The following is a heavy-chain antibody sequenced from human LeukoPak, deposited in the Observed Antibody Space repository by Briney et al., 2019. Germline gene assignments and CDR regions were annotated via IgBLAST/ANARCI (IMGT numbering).Heavy chain of an antibody. V-gene: IGHV3-53*01. CDR3: AKVPYDSSGYTP. CDR2: IYSGGST. Sequence: PGGSLRLSCAASQFTVSSNYMTWVRQAPGKGLEWVSVIYSGGSTYYADSVKGRFTISRDNSKNTLYLQMNSLRAEDTAVYYCAKVPYDSSGYTPWGQGTLVTVSS. D-gene: IGHD3-22*01. CDR1: QFTVSSNY. J-gene: IGHJ5*02.